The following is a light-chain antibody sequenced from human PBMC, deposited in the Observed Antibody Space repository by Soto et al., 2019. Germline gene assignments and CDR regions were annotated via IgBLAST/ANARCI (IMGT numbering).Light chain of an antibody. V-gene: IGKV3-15*01. CDR2: GAS. CDR3: QQYNNWLTWT. CDR1: QSVNSN. Sequence: EIVMTQSPATLSVPPRERATLSCRASQSVNSNLAWYQQKPGQGPRLLIYGASTRATGIPARFSGSGSGTEFTLTISSLQSEDFAVYYCQQYNNWLTWTFGQGTKVEVK. J-gene: IGKJ1*01.